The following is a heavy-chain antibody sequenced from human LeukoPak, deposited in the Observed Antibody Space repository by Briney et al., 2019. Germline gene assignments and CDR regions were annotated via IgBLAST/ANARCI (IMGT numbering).Heavy chain of an antibody. Sequence: KPSETLSLTCSVSGGSINTGGYHWSWIRQPPGKGLEWIGYIYHSGSTYYNPSLKSRVTISVDRSKNQFSLKLSSVTAADTAVYYCARSITILPFQPRHYYYMDVWGKGTTVTVSS. CDR3: ARSITILPFQPRHYYYMDV. D-gene: IGHD3-3*01. CDR1: GGSINTGGYH. V-gene: IGHV4-30-2*01. J-gene: IGHJ6*03. CDR2: IYHSGST.